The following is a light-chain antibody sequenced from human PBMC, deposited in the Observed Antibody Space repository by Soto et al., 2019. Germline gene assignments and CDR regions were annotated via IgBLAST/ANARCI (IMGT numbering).Light chain of an antibody. V-gene: IGLV1-51*01. CDR3: AAWDSRLSAVL. CDR1: SFNIGSSF. Sequence: QSVLTQPPSVSAPPGQRVTISCSGDSFNIGSSFVSWYQQVPGTAPKLLIYDNDKRPSEIPDRFSASKSGASASLDITGLQTGDEADYHCAAWDSRLSAVLFGGGTKVTVL. CDR2: DND. J-gene: IGLJ2*01.